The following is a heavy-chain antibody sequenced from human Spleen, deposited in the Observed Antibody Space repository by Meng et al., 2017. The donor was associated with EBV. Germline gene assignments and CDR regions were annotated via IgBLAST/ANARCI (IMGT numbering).Heavy chain of an antibody. CDR2: IGGCGGGT. V-gene: IGHV3-23*01. Sequence: GGGWGRLGAALVWSSAAQGFTIRSSAMRVARQFPGNGLEWVSAIGGCGGGTFYQDSVKGRFTISRDNSKNTLYLEMNSLRDEATDVYYCGRVPGNLYYFDYWGQGTLVTVSS. CDR1: GFTIRSSA. D-gene: IGHD1-14*01. CDR3: GRVPGNLYYFDY. J-gene: IGHJ4*02.